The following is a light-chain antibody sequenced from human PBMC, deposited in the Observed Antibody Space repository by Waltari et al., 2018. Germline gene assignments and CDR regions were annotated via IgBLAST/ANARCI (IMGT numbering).Light chain of an antibody. CDR1: QTILYSSSNKNY. Sequence: IVMTQSPDSLTVSLGERATINCKSSQTILYSSSNKNYLAWYQQKPRQPPKLIIYWTSTRESGVPDRFSGTGSGTDFTLTISRLQAEDVAVYYCQQYFKTPLTFGGGTKVEIK. V-gene: IGKV4-1*01. CDR3: QQYFKTPLT. J-gene: IGKJ4*01. CDR2: WTS.